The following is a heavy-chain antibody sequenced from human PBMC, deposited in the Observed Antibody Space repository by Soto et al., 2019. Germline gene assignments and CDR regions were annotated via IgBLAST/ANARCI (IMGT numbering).Heavy chain of an antibody. Sequence: PGGSLRLSCAASRFTFSGYGMHGVRKDPGKGLEWVAVISNDGSNKYYVDSVKGRFTISRDNSKNTLDLQMNSLRAEDTAVYYCAKDRVSEHSSGWPQGHWGQGTLVTVSS. CDR2: ISNDGSNK. D-gene: IGHD6-19*01. CDR3: AKDRVSEHSSGWPQGH. J-gene: IGHJ4*02. V-gene: IGHV3-30*18. CDR1: RFTFSGYG.